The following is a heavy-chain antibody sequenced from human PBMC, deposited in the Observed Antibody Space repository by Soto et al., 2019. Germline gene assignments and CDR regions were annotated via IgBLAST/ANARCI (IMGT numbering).Heavy chain of an antibody. J-gene: IGHJ3*02. CDR1: GGSISSGDYY. D-gene: IGHD5-12*01. Sequence: QVQLQESGPGLVKPSQTLSLTCTVSGGSISSGDYYWSWIRQPPGKGLEWIGYIYYSGSTYYNPSLKRRITISVNTSKHQFPRKLDLVTAADPAVYYRDSSGGGDIDAFDIWGQGTMVTVSS. CDR2: IYYSGST. CDR3: DSSGGGDIDAFDI. V-gene: IGHV4-30-4*01.